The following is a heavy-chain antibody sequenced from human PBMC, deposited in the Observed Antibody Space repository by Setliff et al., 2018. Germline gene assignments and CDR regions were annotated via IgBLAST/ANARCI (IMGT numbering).Heavy chain of an antibody. CDR3: SRGRRGSTWTSDS. D-gene: IGHD2-2*01. CDR1: GYTFTDYY. V-gene: IGHV1-2*02. CDR2: INTYSGAT. J-gene: IGHJ4*02. Sequence: ASVKVSCKASGYTFTDYYMQWVRQAPGQGLEWMGNINTYSGATNYAHKFQGRVTMTTDTSITTAYMELSGLTSDDTAVYYCSRGRRGSTWTSDSWGQGTLVTVSS.